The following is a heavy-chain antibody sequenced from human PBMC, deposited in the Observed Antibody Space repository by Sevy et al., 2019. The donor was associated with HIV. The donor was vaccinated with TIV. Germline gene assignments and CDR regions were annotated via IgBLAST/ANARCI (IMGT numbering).Heavy chain of an antibody. CDR1: GFTFSVYW. Sequence: GGSLRLSCAASGFTFSVYWMNWVLQAPGKGLEWVANIKGDGSDKHYVDSVEGRFTISRDNGKNLLYLQMNSLRVEDTAVYYCAHETIGRFDSWGQGTLVTVSS. D-gene: IGHD3-16*01. V-gene: IGHV3-7*01. J-gene: IGHJ4*02. CDR3: AHETIGRFDS. CDR2: IKGDGSDK.